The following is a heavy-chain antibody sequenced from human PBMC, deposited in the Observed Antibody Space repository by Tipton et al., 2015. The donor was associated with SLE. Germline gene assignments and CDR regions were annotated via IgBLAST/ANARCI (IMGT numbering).Heavy chain of an antibody. D-gene: IGHD6-13*01. CDR3: AREEQQQVSFDI. CDR1: GGSISSGDYY. Sequence: TLSLTCTVSGGSISSGDYYWSWIRQPPGKGLEWIGYIYYSGSTYYNPSLKSRVTISVDTSKNQFSLKLSSVTAADTAVYYCAREEQQQVSFDIWGQGTMVTVSS. J-gene: IGHJ3*02. V-gene: IGHV4-30-4*01. CDR2: IYYSGST.